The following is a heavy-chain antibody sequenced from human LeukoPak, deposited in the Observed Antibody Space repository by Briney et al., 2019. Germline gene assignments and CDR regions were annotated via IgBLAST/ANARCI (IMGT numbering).Heavy chain of an antibody. Sequence: SQTLSLTCAISGDSVSSNSAAWNWIRQSPSRGLERLGRTYYRSKWYNDYAVSVKSRITINPDTSKNQFSLQLNSVTPEDTAVYYCARVDSDWNDPPYYYYGMDVWGQGTTVTVSS. CDR1: GDSVSSNSAA. V-gene: IGHV6-1*01. D-gene: IGHD1-1*01. CDR3: ARVDSDWNDPPYYYYGMDV. CDR2: TYYRSKWYN. J-gene: IGHJ6*02.